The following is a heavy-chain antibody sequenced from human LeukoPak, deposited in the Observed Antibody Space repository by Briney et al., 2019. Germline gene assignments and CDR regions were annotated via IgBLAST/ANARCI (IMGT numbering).Heavy chain of an antibody. V-gene: IGHV3-30*18. CDR3: AKGFRGYDYAFDV. CDR1: TFTFNTYG. J-gene: IGHJ3*01. CDR2: ISYDGKNK. D-gene: IGHD5-12*01. Sequence: GGSLRLSCAASTFTFNTYGMRWVRQAPGKGLEWVAFISYDGKNKNYADSVKGRFTISRDNSKNTVYLQMNSLRAEDTGVYYCAKGFRGYDYAFDVWGQGTMVTVSP.